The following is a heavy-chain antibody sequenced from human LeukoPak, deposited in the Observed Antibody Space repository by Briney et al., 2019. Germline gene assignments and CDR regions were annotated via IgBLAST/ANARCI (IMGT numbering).Heavy chain of an antibody. CDR1: GFTFDDYA. CDR2: ISGDGSST. D-gene: IGHD6-6*01. V-gene: IGHV3-43*02. J-gene: IGHJ6*02. CDR3: AKAMYSSSSGATDYYYGMDV. Sequence: GGSLRLSCAASGFTFDDYAIHWVRQAPGKGLEWVSLISGDGSSTYYADSVKGRFTISRDNSKNSLYLQMNSLRTEDTALYHCAKAMYSSSSGATDYYYGMDVWGQGTTVTVSS.